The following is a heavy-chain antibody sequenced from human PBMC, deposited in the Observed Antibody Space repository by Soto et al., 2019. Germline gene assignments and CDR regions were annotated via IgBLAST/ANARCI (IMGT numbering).Heavy chain of an antibody. V-gene: IGHV1-8*01. CDR1: GYTFTSYD. D-gene: IGHD2-2*01. Sequence: ASVKVSCKASGYTFTSYDIDWVRQATGQGLEWMGWMNPNSGNTGYAQKFQGRVTMTRNTSISTAYVELSSLRSEDTAVYYCARGRSIEVPAAIRYYYYYGMDVWGQGTTVTVSS. CDR3: ARGRSIEVPAAIRYYYYYGMDV. CDR2: MNPNSGNT. J-gene: IGHJ6*02.